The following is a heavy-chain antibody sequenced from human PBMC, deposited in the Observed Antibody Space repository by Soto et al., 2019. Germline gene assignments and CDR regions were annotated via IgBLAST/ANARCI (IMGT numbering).Heavy chain of an antibody. J-gene: IGHJ4*02. Sequence: KPSETLSLTXTVSGDTIGSYYWSWIRQPPGKGLEWIGYIYYSGSTNYNPSLKSRVTISVDTSKNQFSLKLSSVTAADTAVYYCASVSRIVGATSYFDYWGQGTLVTVSS. CDR2: IYYSGST. CDR3: ASVSRIVGATSYFDY. D-gene: IGHD1-26*01. CDR1: GDTIGSYY. V-gene: IGHV4-59*01.